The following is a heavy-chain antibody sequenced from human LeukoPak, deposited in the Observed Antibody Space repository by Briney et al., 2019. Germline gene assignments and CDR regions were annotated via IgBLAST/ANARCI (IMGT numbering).Heavy chain of an antibody. D-gene: IGHD5-24*01. CDR3: ARIGEMATNDAFDI. J-gene: IGHJ3*02. Sequence: SETLSLTCAVYGGSFRGYYWSWIRQPPGKGLEWIGEINHSGSTNHNPSLKSRVTISVDTSKNQFSLKLSSVTAADTAVYYCARIGEMATNDAFDIWGQGTMVTVSS. CDR1: GGSFRGYY. CDR2: INHSGST. V-gene: IGHV4-34*01.